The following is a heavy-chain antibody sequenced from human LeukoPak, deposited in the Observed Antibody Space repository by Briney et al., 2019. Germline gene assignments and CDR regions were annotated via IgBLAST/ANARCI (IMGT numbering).Heavy chain of an antibody. J-gene: IGHJ4*02. V-gene: IGHV4-61*02. CDR2: IYTSGST. Sequence: SQTLSLTCTVSGGSISSGSYYWSWIRQPAGKGLEWIGRIYTSGSTNYNPSPKSRVTRTVHKAQNQFSLELSSVTAADPALLSCALDFDYWGQGTLVTVS. CDR3: ALDFDY. CDR1: GGSISSGSYY.